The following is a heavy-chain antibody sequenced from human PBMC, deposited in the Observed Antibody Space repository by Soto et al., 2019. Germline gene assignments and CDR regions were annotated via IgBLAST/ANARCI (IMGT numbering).Heavy chain of an antibody. J-gene: IGHJ6*02. V-gene: IGHV3-21*01. CDR1: GFTFSTYS. CDR2: ISTSSTYT. Sequence: AGGSLRLSCGASGFTFSTYSMNWVRQAPGKGLEWVSSISTSSTYTHYADSVKGRFTISRDNTKNSLYLQMNSLRAEDTAVYYCSMSDYYYYGMDVWGQGTTVTVS. CDR3: SMSDYYYYGMDV.